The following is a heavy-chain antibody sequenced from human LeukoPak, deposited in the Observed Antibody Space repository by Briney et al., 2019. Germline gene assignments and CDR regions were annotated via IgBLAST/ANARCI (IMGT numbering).Heavy chain of an antibody. CDR3: ARGGGSYGDY. J-gene: IGHJ4*02. D-gene: IGHD1-26*01. Sequence: ASVKVSCKASGYTFTSYYIHWVRQAPGQGLEWMGLINPSGGSTNYAQKFQGRVTITRNTSISTACMELSSLRSEDTAVYYCARGGGSYGDYWGQGTLVTVSS. CDR2: INPSGGST. V-gene: IGHV1-46*01. CDR1: GYTFTSYY.